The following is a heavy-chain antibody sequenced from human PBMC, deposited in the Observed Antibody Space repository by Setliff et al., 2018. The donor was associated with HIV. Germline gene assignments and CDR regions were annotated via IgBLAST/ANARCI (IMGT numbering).Heavy chain of an antibody. CDR1: GFTLSDHW. CDR3: ARDWEWRTSGWEARFDY. CDR2: TNNDGSIT. V-gene: IGHV3-74*01. J-gene: IGHJ4*02. Sequence: PGGSLRLSCAASGFTLSDHWMHWVRQVPGKGLVWVSRTNNDGSITNYADFVKGRFTMSRDSAKNTLYLQMNSLRAEDTAVYYCARDWEWRTSGWEARFDYWGQGTLVTVSS. D-gene: IGHD6-19*01.